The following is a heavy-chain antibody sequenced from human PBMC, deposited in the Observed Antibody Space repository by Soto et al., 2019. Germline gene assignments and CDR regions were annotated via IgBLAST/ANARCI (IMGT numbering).Heavy chain of an antibody. CDR1: GYSFTSYW. V-gene: IGHV5-51*01. D-gene: IGHD3-22*01. Sequence: EVQLVQSGAEVKKPGESLKISCKGSGYSFTSYWIGWVRQMPGKGLEWMGIIYPGDSDTRYSPSFQGQVTISADKSISTAYLQWSSLKASDTAMYYCATAQGADYYYDSSGYSSDAFDIWGQGTMVTVSS. CDR2: IYPGDSDT. CDR3: ATAQGADYYYDSSGYSSDAFDI. J-gene: IGHJ3*02.